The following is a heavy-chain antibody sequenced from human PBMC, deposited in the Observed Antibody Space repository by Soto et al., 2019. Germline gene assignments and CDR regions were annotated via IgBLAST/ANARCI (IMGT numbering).Heavy chain of an antibody. CDR1: GFTFNNYA. Sequence: EVQLLESGGGLVQPGGSLRLSCAASGFTFNNYAMTWVRQAPGKWLEWVSALSGGGDTTSYAASVKGRFTVSRDGSKNTLYLQMSSLRAEDTALYYCAKGRGGSGSLTPRVDFWGQGTLVTVSS. V-gene: IGHV3-23*01. D-gene: IGHD3-10*01. CDR2: LSGGGDTT. CDR3: AKGRGGSGSLTPRVDF. J-gene: IGHJ4*02.